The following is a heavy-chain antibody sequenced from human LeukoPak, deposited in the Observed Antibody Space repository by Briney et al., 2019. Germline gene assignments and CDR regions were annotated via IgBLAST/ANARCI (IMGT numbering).Heavy chain of an antibody. V-gene: IGHV4-59*08. D-gene: IGHD2-21*02. J-gene: IGHJ4*02. Sequence: SETLSLTCTVSGGSISSYYWSWIRQPPGKGLEWIGYIYYSGSTNYNPSLKSRVTISVDTSKNQFSLKLSSVTAADTAVYYCARHSGGDGFDYWGQGTLVTVSS. CDR1: GGSISSYY. CDR3: ARHSGGDGFDY. CDR2: IYYSGST.